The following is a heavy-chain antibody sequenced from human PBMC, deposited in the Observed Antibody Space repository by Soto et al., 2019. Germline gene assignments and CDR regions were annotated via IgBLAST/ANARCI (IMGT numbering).Heavy chain of an antibody. V-gene: IGHV3-21*01. CDR2: ISSGSSYI. D-gene: IGHD3-10*01. CDR1: GFPFSSYT. J-gene: IGHJ4*02. CDR3: ARDILSGGAYPDY. Sequence: EVQLVESGGGLVKPGGSLRLSCAASGFPFSSYTMNWVRQSPGKGLEWVSSISSGSSYIYYGTSVKGRFTISRDNAKNSLFLQMNSLRAEDTAVYYCARDILSGGAYPDYCGQGTKVTVSS.